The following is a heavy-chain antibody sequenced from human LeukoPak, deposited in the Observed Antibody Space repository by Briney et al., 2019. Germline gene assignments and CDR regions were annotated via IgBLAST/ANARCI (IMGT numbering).Heavy chain of an antibody. CDR1: GYTFTSDD. D-gene: IGHD1-26*01. Sequence: GASVKVSCKASGYTFTSDDINWVRQATGQGLEWMGWMNPNSGNTGYAQKLQGRVNMTRNSSKNTAYMELSSLRSEDTAVYYCATRMDRGSYPQTYYYYYGMDVWGQGTTVTVSS. V-gene: IGHV1-8*01. CDR3: ATRMDRGSYPQTYYYYYGMDV. CDR2: MNPNSGNT. J-gene: IGHJ6*02.